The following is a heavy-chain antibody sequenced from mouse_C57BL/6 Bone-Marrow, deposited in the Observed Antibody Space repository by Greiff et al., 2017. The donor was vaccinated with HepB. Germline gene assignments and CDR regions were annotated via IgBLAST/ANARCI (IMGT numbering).Heavy chain of an antibody. CDR1: GYTFTSYW. CDR2: IHPNSGST. D-gene: IGHD1-1*01. J-gene: IGHJ3*01. CDR3: ARLGYYGSSYRFAY. Sequence: QVQLQQPGAELVKPGASVKLSCKASGYTFTSYWMHWVKQRPGQGLEWIGMIHPNSGSTNYNEKFKSKATLTVDKSSSTAYMQLSSLTSDDSAVYYCARLGYYGSSYRFAYWGQGTLVTVSA. V-gene: IGHV1-64*01.